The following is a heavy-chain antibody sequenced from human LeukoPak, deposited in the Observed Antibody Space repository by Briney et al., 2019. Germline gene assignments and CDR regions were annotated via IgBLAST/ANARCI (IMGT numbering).Heavy chain of an antibody. V-gene: IGHV3-21*01. D-gene: IGHD1-1*01. J-gene: IGHJ4*02. Sequence: GGSLRLSCAASGFTFASYSMSWVRQAPGKGLEWVSSISGDSTYIYNAGPVKGRFTISRDNAQASLYLQMISLRADDTAVYYCARVSGRLERQSDLDYWGQGTLVIVSS. CDR2: ISGDSTYI. CDR3: ARVSGRLERQSDLDY. CDR1: GFTFASYS.